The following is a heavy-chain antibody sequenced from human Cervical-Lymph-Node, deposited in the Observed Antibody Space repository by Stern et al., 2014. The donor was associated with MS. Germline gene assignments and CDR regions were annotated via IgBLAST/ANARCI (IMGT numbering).Heavy chain of an antibody. CDR1: GGSISSSTYY. Sequence: QLVESGPGLVKPSETLSLTCTVSGGSISSSTYYWGWIRQPPGKGLEWLGSIYYSGSTSSNPSLKSRVPISVETSTNPFSLNLSSVTAADTAVYYCACVSGSGPWGQGTLVTVSS. CDR2: IYYSGST. V-gene: IGHV4-39*01. J-gene: IGHJ5*02. D-gene: IGHD6-19*01. CDR3: ACVSGSGP.